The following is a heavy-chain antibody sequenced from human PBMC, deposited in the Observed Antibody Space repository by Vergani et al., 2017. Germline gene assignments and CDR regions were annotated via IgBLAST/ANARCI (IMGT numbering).Heavy chain of an antibody. CDR2: INTNTGNP. D-gene: IGHD6-19*01. CDR3: AKDTFEAVYFEY. Sequence: QVQLMQSGSELKKPGDSVKVSCKASGYTLSRYSIYWVRQAPGQGLEWMGCINTNTGNPAYAHGFRGRFVFSLDTSVNKADLQINNLKSDDTAVYYWAKDTFEAVYFEYWGQGTLVTVSS. CDR1: GYTLSRYS. J-gene: IGHJ4*02. V-gene: IGHV7-4-1*02.